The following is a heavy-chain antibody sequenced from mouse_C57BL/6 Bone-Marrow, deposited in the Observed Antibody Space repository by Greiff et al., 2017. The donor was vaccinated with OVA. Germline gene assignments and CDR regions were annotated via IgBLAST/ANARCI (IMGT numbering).Heavy chain of an antibody. J-gene: IGHJ1*03. CDR3: ARDEGGNSNLWYFDV. CDR1: GFTFSDFY. V-gene: IGHV7-1*01. CDR2: SRNKANDYTT. D-gene: IGHD2-5*01. Sequence: EVKVVESGGGLVQSGRSLRLSCATSGFTFSDFYMEWVRQAPGKGLEWIAASRNKANDYTTEYSASVKGRFIVSRDTSQSILYLQMNALRAEDTAIYYCARDEGGNSNLWYFDVWGTGTTVTVSS.